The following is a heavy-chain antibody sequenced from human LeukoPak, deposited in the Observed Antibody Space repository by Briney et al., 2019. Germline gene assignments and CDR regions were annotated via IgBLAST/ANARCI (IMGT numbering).Heavy chain of an antibody. Sequence: SETLSLTCTVSGGSISSYYWSWIRQPAGKGLEWIGRIYTSGSTNYNPSLKSRVTMSVDTSKNQFSLKLSSVTAADTAVYYCARGKWELLEFDLDYYFDYWGQGTLVTVSS. D-gene: IGHD1-26*01. J-gene: IGHJ4*02. V-gene: IGHV4-4*07. CDR2: IYTSGST. CDR3: ARGKWELLEFDLDYYFDY. CDR1: GGSISSYY.